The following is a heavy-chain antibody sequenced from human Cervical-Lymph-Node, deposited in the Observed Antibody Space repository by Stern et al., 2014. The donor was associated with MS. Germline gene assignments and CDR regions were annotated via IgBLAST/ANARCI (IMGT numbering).Heavy chain of an antibody. V-gene: IGHV4-31*03. CDR3: ARGECGGDCYSVWYFDL. Sequence: QLQLQESGPGLVKPSQTLSLTCTVSGGSISSGGYYWSWIRQHPGKGLEWIGDIYYSGSTYYNPSLKSRVTISVDTSKNQFSLKLSSVTAADTAVYYCARGECGGDCYSVWYFDLWGRGTLVTVSS. D-gene: IGHD2-21*02. CDR2: IYYSGST. CDR1: GGSISSGGYY. J-gene: IGHJ2*01.